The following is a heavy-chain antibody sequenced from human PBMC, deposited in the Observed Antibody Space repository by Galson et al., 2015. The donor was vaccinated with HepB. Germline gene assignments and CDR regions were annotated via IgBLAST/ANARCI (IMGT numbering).Heavy chain of an antibody. CDR2: IIPILGIA. J-gene: IGHJ6*02. CDR3: ARPQDGYNYFNYYYGMDV. V-gene: IGHV1-69*04. Sequence: SVKVSCKASGGTFSSYAISWVRQAPGQGLEWMGRIIPILGIANYAQKFQGRVTITADKSTSTAYMELSSLRSEDTAVYYCARPQDGYNYFNYYYGMDVWGQGTTVTVSS. CDR1: GGTFSSYA. D-gene: IGHD5-24*01.